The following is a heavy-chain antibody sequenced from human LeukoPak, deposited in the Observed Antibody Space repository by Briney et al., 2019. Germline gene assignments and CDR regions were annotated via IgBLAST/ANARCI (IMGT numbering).Heavy chain of an antibody. J-gene: IGHJ6*04. CDR3: AKGQIAVAGYYYYGMDV. CDR1: GFTFSSHG. CDR2: ISFDGSKT. D-gene: IGHD6-19*01. Sequence: PGRSLRLSCAASGFTFSSHGMHWVRQGPGKGLEWVAVISFDGSKTYYADSVKGRFTISRDNSKNTLYLQMNSLGAEDTAVYYCAKGQIAVAGYYYYGMDVWGKGATVTVSS. V-gene: IGHV3-30*18.